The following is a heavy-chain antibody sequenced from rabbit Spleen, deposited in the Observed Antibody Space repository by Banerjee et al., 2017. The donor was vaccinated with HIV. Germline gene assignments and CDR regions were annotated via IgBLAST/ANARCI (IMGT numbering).Heavy chain of an antibody. J-gene: IGHJ6*01. CDR3: ARDTRSSFSSYGMDL. CDR1: GVSFSGNSY. Sequence: QSLEESGGDLVKPGASLTLTCRASGVSFSGNSYMCWVRQAPGKGLEWIACIDTGSSGFTYFASWAKGRFTISKTSSTTLTLQMTSLTAADTATYFCARDTRSSFSSYGMDLWGPGTLVTVS. V-gene: IGHV1S40*01. CDR2: IDTGSSGFT. D-gene: IGHD1-1*01.